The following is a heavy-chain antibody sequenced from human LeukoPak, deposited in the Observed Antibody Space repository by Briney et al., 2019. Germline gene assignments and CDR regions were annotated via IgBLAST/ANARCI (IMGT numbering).Heavy chain of an antibody. Sequence: GGSLRLSCAASGFTFSSYWMSWVRQAPGKGLEWVSGIYWSSSGTGYADSVKGRFTVSRDNAKNTLYLQVNNLRAEDTAVYYCARGPSSNWSGLDFWGQGTLLTVSS. CDR1: GFTFSSYW. CDR2: IYWSSSGT. CDR3: ARGPSSNWSGLDF. V-gene: IGHV3-74*01. J-gene: IGHJ4*02. D-gene: IGHD6-13*01.